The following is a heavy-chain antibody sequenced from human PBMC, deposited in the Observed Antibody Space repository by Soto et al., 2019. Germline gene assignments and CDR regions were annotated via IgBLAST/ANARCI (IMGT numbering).Heavy chain of an antibody. CDR3: ARSGSYGGGYFDY. J-gene: IGHJ4*02. V-gene: IGHV4-4*02. CDR2: IYHSGST. CDR1: GGSISSNW. Sequence: SETLSLTCTVSGGSISSNWWSWVRQPPGKGLEWIGEIYHSGSTNYNPSLKSRVTISVDKSKNQFSLKLSSVTAADTAVYYCARSGSYGGGYFDYWGQGTLVTVSS. D-gene: IGHD1-26*01.